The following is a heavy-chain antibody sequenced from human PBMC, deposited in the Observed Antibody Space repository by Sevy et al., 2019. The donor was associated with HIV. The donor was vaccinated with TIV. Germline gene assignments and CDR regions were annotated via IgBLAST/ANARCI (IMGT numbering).Heavy chain of an antibody. CDR2: FDPRHVET. CDR1: GYTLSKLF. CDR3: ATVGLRYFSGSSSYQGDWFDP. V-gene: IGHV1-24*01. D-gene: IGHD2-15*01. J-gene: IGHJ5*02. Sequence: ASVKVSCKVSGYTLSKLFIHWVRQAPGKGLEWMGNFDPRHVETIYAQKFQGRVTMAEDTSTDTVYMDLSGLTSEDTAVYYCATVGLRYFSGSSSYQGDWFDPWGQGTLVTVSS.